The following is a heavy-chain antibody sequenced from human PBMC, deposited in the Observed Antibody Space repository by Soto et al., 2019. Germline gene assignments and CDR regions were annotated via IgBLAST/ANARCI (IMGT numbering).Heavy chain of an antibody. Sequence: SETLSLTCAVYGGSFSGYYWNWIRQPPGKGLEWIGEIDHSGSTNYNPSLKSRVTISVDTSKNQFSLKLSSVTAADTAVYYCARGSGTTRSSYYYYYGMDVWGQGTTVTVYS. J-gene: IGHJ6*02. D-gene: IGHD1-26*01. CDR1: GGSFSGYY. CDR2: IDHSGST. CDR3: ARGSGTTRSSYYYYYGMDV. V-gene: IGHV4-34*01.